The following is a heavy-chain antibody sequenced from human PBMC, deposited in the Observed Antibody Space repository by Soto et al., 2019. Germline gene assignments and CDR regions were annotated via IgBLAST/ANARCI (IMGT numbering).Heavy chain of an antibody. V-gene: IGHV4-39*01. CDR2: IYYSGST. D-gene: IGHD6-13*01. CDR3: AGAQSSSWYTYYYGMDV. Sequence: SETLSLTCTVSGGSISSSSYYWGWIRQPPGKGLEWIGSIYYSGSTYYNPSLKSRVTISVDTSKNQFSLKLSSVTAADTAVYYCAGAQSSSWYTYYYGMDVWGQGTTVTVSS. J-gene: IGHJ6*02. CDR1: GGSISSSSYY.